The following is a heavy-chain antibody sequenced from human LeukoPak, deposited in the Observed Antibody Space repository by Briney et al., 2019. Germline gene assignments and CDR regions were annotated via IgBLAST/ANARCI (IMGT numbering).Heavy chain of an antibody. CDR3: ARSRYLDWGGAFDM. CDR2: ITSDGGNT. J-gene: IGHJ3*02. Sequence: GGSLRLSCAASGFTFDDYTMHWVRQTPGKGLEWVSLITSDGGNTYYADSLKGRFTISRDNSKNSLYLQMNSLRAEDAAIYYCARSRYLDWGGAFDMWGQGTMVTVSS. CDR1: GFTFDDYT. D-gene: IGHD3-9*01. V-gene: IGHV3-43*01.